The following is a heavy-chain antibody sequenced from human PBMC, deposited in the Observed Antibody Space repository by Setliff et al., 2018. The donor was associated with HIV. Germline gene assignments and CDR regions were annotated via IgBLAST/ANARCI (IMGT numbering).Heavy chain of an antibody. CDR3: ALTGHRLLREYLDV. CDR1: GGSINSYY. J-gene: IGHJ6*03. CDR2: IGPIYTSGRT. V-gene: IGHV4-4*07. Sequence: PSESMSLTCTLDGGSINSYYWTWHRQPAGRRLEWIGRIGPIYTSGRTKYNTSLESRVTMSVDTSKTQFSLILKSVTAADTAVYYCALTGHRLLREYLDVWGKGTTVTVSS. D-gene: IGHD2-15*01.